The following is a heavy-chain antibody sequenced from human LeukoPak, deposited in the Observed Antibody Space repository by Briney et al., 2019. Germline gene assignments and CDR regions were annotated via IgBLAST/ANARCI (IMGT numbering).Heavy chain of an antibody. Sequence: TSETLSLTCTVSGGSISNSIYYWGWIRQPPGKGLEWIGSIHYSGSTYYNSSLKSRVTISSDMPKNQFSLKLSSVTAADTAVYYCARVYSSNWSQTYYFDYWGQGTLVTVSS. V-gene: IGHV4-39*07. CDR2: IHYSGST. D-gene: IGHD6-13*01. J-gene: IGHJ4*02. CDR3: ARVYSSNWSQTYYFDY. CDR1: GGSISNSIYY.